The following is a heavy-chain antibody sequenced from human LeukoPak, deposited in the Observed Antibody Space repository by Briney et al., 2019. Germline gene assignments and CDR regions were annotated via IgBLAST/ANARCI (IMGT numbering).Heavy chain of an antibody. J-gene: IGHJ2*01. Sequence: ASVQFSCQASGYTFTSYGISWVRQAPGQGLEWMGWISAYNGNTNYAQKLQGRVTMTTDTSTSTAYMELRSLRSDDTAVYYCARDRFTAMDWYFDLWGRGTLVTVSS. D-gene: IGHD5-18*01. CDR1: GYTFTSYG. CDR2: ISAYNGNT. V-gene: IGHV1-18*01. CDR3: ARDRFTAMDWYFDL.